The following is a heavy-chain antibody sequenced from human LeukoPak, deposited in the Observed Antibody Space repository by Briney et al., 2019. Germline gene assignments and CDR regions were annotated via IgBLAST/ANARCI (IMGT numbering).Heavy chain of an antibody. CDR3: ARDYLGGNPDAFDI. D-gene: IGHD4-23*01. CDR2: IYYSGST. V-gene: IGHV4-39*07. Sequence: SETLSLTCTVSGDSISSSSYYWGWIRQPPGKELEWIVSIYYSGSTYYNPSLNSRVTISVYTSKNQFSLKLSSVTAADTAVYYCARDYLGGNPDAFDIWGQGTMVTVSS. CDR1: GDSISSSSYY. J-gene: IGHJ3*02.